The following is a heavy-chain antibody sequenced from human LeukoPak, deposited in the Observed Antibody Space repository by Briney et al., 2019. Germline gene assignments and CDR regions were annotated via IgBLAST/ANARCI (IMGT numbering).Heavy chain of an antibody. CDR3: ASWAAAGTLPAY. J-gene: IGHJ4*02. Sequence: SVKVSCKASGGTFSSYAISWVRQAPGQGLEWMGRIIPTLGIANYAQKFQGRVMITADKSTSTAYMELSSLRSEDTAVYYCASWAAAGTLPAYWGQGTLATVSS. CDR1: GGTFSSYA. CDR2: IIPTLGIA. V-gene: IGHV1-69*04. D-gene: IGHD6-13*01.